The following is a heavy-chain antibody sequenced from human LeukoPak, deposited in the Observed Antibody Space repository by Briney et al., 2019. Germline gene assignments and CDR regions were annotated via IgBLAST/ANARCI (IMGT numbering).Heavy chain of an antibody. Sequence: GGSLRLSCGASGFTFSNYNMNWVRQAPGEGLEWVSSINSRSTYIFYADSVMGRFTISRDNAKNTLFLQMNSLRAEDTAVYYCAKYGGHPLPHYYLDYWGQGTQVTVSS. CDR1: GFTFSNYN. CDR2: INSRSTYI. V-gene: IGHV3-21*04. J-gene: IGHJ4*02. CDR3: AKYGGHPLPHYYLDY. D-gene: IGHD3-16*01.